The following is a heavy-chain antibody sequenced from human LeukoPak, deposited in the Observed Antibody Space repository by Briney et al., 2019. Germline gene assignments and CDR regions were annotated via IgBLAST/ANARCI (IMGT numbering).Heavy chain of an antibody. Sequence: GGSLRLSCAASGFIFSQYSMNWVRQAPGKGLEWVSHIRSSSETFYADSVKGRFTISRDNARNSLYLQMNNLGGEDTAIYYCARDAGNSGYGCDLWGQGTLVTVSS. CDR2: IRSSSET. D-gene: IGHD5-12*01. CDR3: ARDAGNSGYGCDL. V-gene: IGHV3-48*01. CDR1: GFIFSQYS. J-gene: IGHJ5*02.